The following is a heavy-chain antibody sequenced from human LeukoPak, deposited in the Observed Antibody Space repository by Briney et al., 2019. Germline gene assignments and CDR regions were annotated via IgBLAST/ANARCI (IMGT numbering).Heavy chain of an antibody. Sequence: GGSLRLSCAASGFIFSQYSMNWVRQAPGKGLEWVSHIRSSSETFYADSVKGRFTISRDNARNSLYLQMNNLGGEDTAIYYCARDAGNSGYGCDLWGQGTLVTVSS. CDR2: IRSSSET. D-gene: IGHD5-12*01. CDR3: ARDAGNSGYGCDL. V-gene: IGHV3-48*01. CDR1: GFIFSQYS. J-gene: IGHJ5*02.